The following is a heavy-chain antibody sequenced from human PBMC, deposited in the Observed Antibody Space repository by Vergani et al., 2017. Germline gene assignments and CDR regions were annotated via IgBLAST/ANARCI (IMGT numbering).Heavy chain of an antibody. V-gene: IGHV1-46*01. D-gene: IGHD6-13*01. J-gene: IGHJ6*02. CDR2: INPSGGST. Sequence: QVQLVQSGAEVKKPGASVKVSCKASGYTFTSYYMHWVRQAPGQGLEWMGIINPSGGSTSYAQKFQGRVTITADKSTSTAYMELSSLRSEDTAVYYCATTASIAAAGPGKFYYYYGMDVWGQGTTVTVSS. CDR3: ATTASIAAAGPGKFYYYYGMDV. CDR1: GYTFTSYY.